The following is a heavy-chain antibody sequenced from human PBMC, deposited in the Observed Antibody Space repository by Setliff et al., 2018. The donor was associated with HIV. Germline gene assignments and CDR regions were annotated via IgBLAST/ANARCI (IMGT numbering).Heavy chain of an antibody. D-gene: IGHD5-12*01. V-gene: IGHV4-4*07. J-gene: IGHJ4*02. CDR1: DGSISSYY. Sequence: SETLSLTCTVSDGSISSYYWSWIRQPAGEGLEWIGRIYTSGSTNYNPSFKSRLTMSLDPSKNQFSLKLRSVTAADTAVYYCARRRDGYNSAPWRNDYWGQGTLVTVSS. CDR2: IYTSGST. CDR3: ARRRDGYNSAPWRNDY.